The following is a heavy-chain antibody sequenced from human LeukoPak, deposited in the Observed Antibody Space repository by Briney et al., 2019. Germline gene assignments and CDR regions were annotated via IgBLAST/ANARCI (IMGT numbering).Heavy chain of an antibody. D-gene: IGHD3-9*01. CDR1: GYSFTSYW. J-gene: IGHJ3*02. CDR3: ARPRSPISCGAFDI. CDR2: IYPGDSDT. V-gene: IGHV5-51*01. Sequence: GESLKISCKGSGYSFTSYWIGWVRQMPGKGVEWMGIIYPGDSDTRYSPSFQGQVTISADKSITTAYLQWSSLKASDTAMYYCARPRSPISCGAFDIWGQGTMVTVSS.